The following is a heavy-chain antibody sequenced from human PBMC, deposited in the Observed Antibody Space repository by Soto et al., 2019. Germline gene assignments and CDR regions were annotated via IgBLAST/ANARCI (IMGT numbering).Heavy chain of an antibody. Sequence: GGSLRLSCAASGFTFSDYYMSWIRQPPGKGLEWVSYISTGGTTMFYADSVRGRFTISRDNAKNSLYLQMNSLRAEDTAVYYCARVGRYCGSASCYNWFDPWGQGALGTVSS. CDR1: GFTFSDYY. J-gene: IGHJ5*02. V-gene: IGHV3-11*01. CDR2: ISTGGTTM. D-gene: IGHD2-2*01. CDR3: ARVGRYCGSASCYNWFDP.